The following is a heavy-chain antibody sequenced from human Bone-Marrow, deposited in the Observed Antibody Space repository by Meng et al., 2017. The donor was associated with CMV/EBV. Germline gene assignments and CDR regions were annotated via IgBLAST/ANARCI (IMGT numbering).Heavy chain of an antibody. J-gene: IGHJ4*02. CDR3: ARVGYCSSTSCLDY. Sequence: GESLKISCAASGFTFSDYYMSWIRQAPGKGLEWVSYISSSGSTIYYADSVKGRFTISRDNAKNSLYLQMNSLRAEDTAVYYCARVGYCSSTSCLDYWGQGTLATLSS. CDR2: ISSSGSTI. D-gene: IGHD2-2*01. V-gene: IGHV3-11*01. CDR1: GFTFSDYY.